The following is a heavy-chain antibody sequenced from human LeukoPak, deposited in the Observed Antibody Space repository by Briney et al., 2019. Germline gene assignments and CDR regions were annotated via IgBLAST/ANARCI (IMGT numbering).Heavy chain of an antibody. V-gene: IGHV3-20*04. J-gene: IGHJ4*02. CDR3: ARDSSSWYRGGHDY. CDR1: GFTFDDYG. Sequence: PGGSLRPSCAASGFTFDDYGMSWVRQAPGKGLEWVSGINWNGGSTGYADSVKGRFTISRDNAKNSLYLQMNSLRAEDTALYYCARDSSSWYRGGHDYWGQGTLVTVSS. CDR2: INWNGGST. D-gene: IGHD6-13*01.